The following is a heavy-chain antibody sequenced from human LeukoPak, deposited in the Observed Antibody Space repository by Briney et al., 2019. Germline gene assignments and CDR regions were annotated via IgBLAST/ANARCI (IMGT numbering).Heavy chain of an antibody. CDR3: AADLNYYDSSGSGDY. CDR2: IVVGSGNT. Sequence: ASLKVSCKASGFTLTSSAMQWVRQARGQRLEWIGWIVVGSGNTNYAQKFQERVTITRDMSTSTAYMELTSLRSEDTAVYYCAADLNYYDSSGSGDYWGQGTLVTVSS. CDR1: GFTLTSSA. V-gene: IGHV1-58*02. J-gene: IGHJ4*02. D-gene: IGHD3-22*01.